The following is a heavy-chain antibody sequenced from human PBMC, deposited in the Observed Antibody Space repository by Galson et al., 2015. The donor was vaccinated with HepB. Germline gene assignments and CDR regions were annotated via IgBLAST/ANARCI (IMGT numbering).Heavy chain of an antibody. CDR1: GYSFTNFG. CDR2: IFSYNGNT. Sequence: SVKVSCKASGYSFTNFGISWVRQAPGQGLEWMGWIFSYNGNTNYGQKFQGRVTMTADTSTNTAYMELRSLRSDDTAVYYCAKARYSTSPPEVWGQGSLVTVS. CDR3: AKARYSTSPPEV. J-gene: IGHJ4*02. D-gene: IGHD1-26*01. V-gene: IGHV1-18*01.